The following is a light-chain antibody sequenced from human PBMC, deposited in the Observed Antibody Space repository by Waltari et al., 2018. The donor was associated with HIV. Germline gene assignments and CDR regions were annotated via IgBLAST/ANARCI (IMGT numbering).Light chain of an antibody. CDR3: QSYDSSLSAWV. CDR1: GSNIGAGYD. V-gene: IGLV1-40*01. J-gene: IGLJ3*02. Sequence: QPVLTQPPSVSGAPGLGVTVSCTGSGSNIGAGYDVHWYQQLPGTAPKLLIYGKIKRSAGVPDRFSASKSGTAASLAITGLQPEDEADYYCQSYDSSLSAWVFGGGTKLTVL. CDR2: GKI.